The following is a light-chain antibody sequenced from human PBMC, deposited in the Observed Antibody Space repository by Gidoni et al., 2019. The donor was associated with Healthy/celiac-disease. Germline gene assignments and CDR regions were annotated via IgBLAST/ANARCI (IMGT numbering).Light chain of an antibody. CDR3: QQSNSTPLT. CDR1: QSISIH. CDR2: AAY. J-gene: IGKJ4*01. Sequence: IQMTQSPSSLSASVGDRVTITCRASQSISIHSNWYQQKPGKAPKLMIYAAYSLQSGVPSRFSGRGSGTDSTLTTSSLQTEDMANYYCQQSNSTPLTFGGGSKVEIK. V-gene: IGKV1-39*01.